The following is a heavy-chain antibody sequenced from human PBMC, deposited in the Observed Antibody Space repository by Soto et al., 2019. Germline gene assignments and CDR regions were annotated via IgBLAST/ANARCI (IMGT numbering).Heavy chain of an antibody. CDR2: VYHRAST. CDR3: ARGYCTATICDPWFDP. V-gene: IGHV4-30-2*01. D-gene: IGHD2-8*02. Sequence: SETLSLTCAVSGASMTTGGFSWTWVRQPPGGGLEWIGHVYHRASTQYNPSLKGRVSISVDTSRSLFSLRLTSLTASDTAMYYCARGYCTATICDPWFDPWGQGTLVTVSS. CDR1: GASMTTGGFS. J-gene: IGHJ5*02.